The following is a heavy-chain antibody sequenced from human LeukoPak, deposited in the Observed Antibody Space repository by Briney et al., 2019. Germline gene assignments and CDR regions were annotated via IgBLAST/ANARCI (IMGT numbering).Heavy chain of an antibody. CDR2: LYYSGST. J-gene: IGHJ4*02. CDR3: ARVRRYYYDSNGLFDY. Sequence: SETLSLTCTVSGGSISSYYWRWIRQPPGKGLEWIGYLYYSGSTNYNPSLKSRVTISVDTFKNQFFLKMSSVTAADTAVYYCARVRRYYYDSNGLFDYWGQGTLVTVSS. V-gene: IGHV4-59*01. CDR1: GGSISSYY. D-gene: IGHD3-22*01.